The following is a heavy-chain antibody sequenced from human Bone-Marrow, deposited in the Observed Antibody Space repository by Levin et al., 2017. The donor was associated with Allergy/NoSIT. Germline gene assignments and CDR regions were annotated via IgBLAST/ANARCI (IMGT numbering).Heavy chain of an antibody. CDR1: GYTFTNYG. CDR2: ISTYNDNT. D-gene: IGHD2-15*01. CDR3: ARVRRICSGGSCTAVGAFDI. J-gene: IGHJ3*02. V-gene: IGHV1-18*01. Sequence: RASVKVSCKASGYTFTNYGINWVRQAPGQGLEWMGWISTYNDNTNYAQNLQGRVTMTTDTSTSTAYMELRGLRSDDTAMYYCARVRRICSGGSCTAVGAFDIWGQGTMVTVSA.